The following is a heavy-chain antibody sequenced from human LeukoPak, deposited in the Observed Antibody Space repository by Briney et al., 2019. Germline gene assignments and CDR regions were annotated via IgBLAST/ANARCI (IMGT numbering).Heavy chain of an antibody. V-gene: IGHV5-51*01. CDR3: ARRGVEAEYFQL. D-gene: IGHD2-21*01. CDR2: IYPGDSDT. CDR1: GYSFTTYW. Sequence: PGESLKISCEGSGYSFTTYWIAWVRQMPGKGLEWMGIIYPGDSDTRYSPSFQGQVTISADKSIRTAYLQWSSLKASDTAMYYCARRGVEAEYFQLWGRGTQVTVSS. J-gene: IGHJ1*01.